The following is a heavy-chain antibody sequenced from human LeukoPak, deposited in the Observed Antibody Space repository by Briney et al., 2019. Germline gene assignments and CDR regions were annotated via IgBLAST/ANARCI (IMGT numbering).Heavy chain of an antibody. Sequence: ASVKVSCKVSGYTLTELSMHWVRQAPGQGLEWMGIINPSGGSTSYAQKFQGRVTMTRDTSTSTVYMELSSLRSEDTAVYYCARVLWFGELLGAFDYWGQGTLVTVSS. CDR2: INPSGGST. D-gene: IGHD3-10*01. V-gene: IGHV1-46*01. J-gene: IGHJ4*02. CDR1: GYTLTELS. CDR3: ARVLWFGELLGAFDY.